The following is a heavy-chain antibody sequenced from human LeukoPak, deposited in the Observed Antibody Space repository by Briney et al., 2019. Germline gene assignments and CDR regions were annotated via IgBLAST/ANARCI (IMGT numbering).Heavy chain of an antibody. CDR1: GYTFTGYY. J-gene: IGHJ4*02. CDR3: ARYYGSGSPGHC. Sequence: ASVKVSCKASGYTFTGYYMHWVRQAPGQGLEWMGWINPNSGGTNYAQKFQGRVTMTRDTSISTAYMELSRLRSDDTAVYYCARYYGSGSPGHCWGQGTLVTVSS. V-gene: IGHV1-2*02. CDR2: INPNSGGT. D-gene: IGHD3-10*01.